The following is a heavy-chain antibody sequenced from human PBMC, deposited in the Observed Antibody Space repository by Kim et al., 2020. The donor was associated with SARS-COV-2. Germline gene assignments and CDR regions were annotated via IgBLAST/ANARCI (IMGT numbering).Heavy chain of an antibody. J-gene: IGHJ4*02. V-gene: IGHV1-46*01. CDR2: INPDGGDT. CDR1: GYTFTSYF. CDR3: ARGAPTEVLINGFFDS. Sequence: ASVKVSCKASGYTFTSYFLHWVRQAPGQGLEWMGIINPDGGDTVFAQQFQDRVTMTRDTSTRTVSMEVRSLRSEDTAVYYCARGAPTEVLINGFFDSWGQGTLVIVSS.